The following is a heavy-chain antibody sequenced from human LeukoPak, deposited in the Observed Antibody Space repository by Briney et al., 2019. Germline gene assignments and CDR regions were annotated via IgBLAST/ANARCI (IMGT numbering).Heavy chain of an antibody. CDR1: GGSISSSSYY. Sequence: SETLSLTCTVSGGSISSSSYYWGWIRQPPGKGLEWIGSIYHSGSTYYNPSLKSRVTISVDTSKNQFSLKLSSVTAADTAVYYCARIVSGSDYWGQGTLVTVSS. J-gene: IGHJ4*02. CDR3: ARIVSGSDY. V-gene: IGHV4-39*07. CDR2: IYHSGST. D-gene: IGHD2-15*01.